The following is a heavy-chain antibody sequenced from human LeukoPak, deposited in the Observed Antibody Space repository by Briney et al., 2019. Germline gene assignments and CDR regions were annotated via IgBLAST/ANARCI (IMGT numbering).Heavy chain of an antibody. J-gene: IGHJ4*02. Sequence: SETLSLTCAVYGGSFSGYYRSWIRQPPGKGLEWIGEINHSGSTNYNPSLKSRVTISVDTSKNQFSLKLSSVTAADTAVYYCARYYYYGSGSYQAYWGQGTLVTVSS. CDR3: ARYYYYGSGSYQAY. CDR2: INHSGST. D-gene: IGHD3-10*01. V-gene: IGHV4-34*01. CDR1: GGSFSGYY.